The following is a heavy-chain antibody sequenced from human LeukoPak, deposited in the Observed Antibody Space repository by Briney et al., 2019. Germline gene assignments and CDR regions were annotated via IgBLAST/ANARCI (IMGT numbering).Heavy chain of an antibody. V-gene: IGHV3-23*01. Sequence: GGSLRLSCEVSGFSFSNFAMSWVRQAAGKGLEWVSAISGSGGSTYYAGSVQGRFTISRDNSKNTLYLLMNSLRAEDTAVYYCAKDAIGQYRPYYFDHWGQGTLVPVSS. J-gene: IGHJ4*02. D-gene: IGHD3-16*02. CDR1: GFSFSNFA. CDR2: ISGSGGST. CDR3: AKDAIGQYRPYYFDH.